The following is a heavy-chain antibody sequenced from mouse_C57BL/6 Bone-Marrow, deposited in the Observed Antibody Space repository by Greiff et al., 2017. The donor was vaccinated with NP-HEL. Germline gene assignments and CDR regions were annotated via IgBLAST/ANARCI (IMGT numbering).Heavy chain of an antibody. D-gene: IGHD3-2*02. V-gene: IGHV1-7*01. CDR1: GYTFTTYW. CDR2: INPSSGYT. Sequence: QVQLQQSGAELAKPGASVKLSCKASGYTFTTYWMHWVKQRPGQGLEWIGYINPSSGYTKYNEKFKGKATLTVDTSSSTAYMQLSSLTSEDSAVYFCARGTAQAHAAMDYWGQGTSVTVSS. CDR3: ARGTAQAHAAMDY. J-gene: IGHJ4*01.